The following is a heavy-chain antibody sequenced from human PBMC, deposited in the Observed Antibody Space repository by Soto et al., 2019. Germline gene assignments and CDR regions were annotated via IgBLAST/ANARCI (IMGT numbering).Heavy chain of an antibody. Sequence: SSETLCLTCTVSGGSISRYCWSWIRQTPGKGLEWIGYLYNTGSTIYNPSLESRVTISVDTSKNQFSLKLNSVTAADTAVYFCARDLWGYCGTDCYPLDVWGPGTTVTVS. CDR3: ARDLWGYCGTDCYPLDV. CDR1: GGSISRYC. D-gene: IGHD2-21*02. CDR2: LYNTGST. J-gene: IGHJ6*02. V-gene: IGHV4-59*01.